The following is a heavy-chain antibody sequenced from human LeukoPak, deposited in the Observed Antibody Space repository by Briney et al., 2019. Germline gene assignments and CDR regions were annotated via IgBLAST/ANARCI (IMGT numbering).Heavy chain of an antibody. Sequence: GASVKLSCKASGYTFTGYYMHWVRQAPGQGLEWMGWINPNSGGTNYAQKFQGRVTMTRDTSISTAYMELSRLRSDDTAVYYCASSSPTYYYYGMDVWGQGTTVAVSS. CDR2: INPNSGGT. CDR1: GYTFTGYY. CDR3: ASSSPTYYYYGMDV. V-gene: IGHV1-2*02. J-gene: IGHJ6*02. D-gene: IGHD6-6*01.